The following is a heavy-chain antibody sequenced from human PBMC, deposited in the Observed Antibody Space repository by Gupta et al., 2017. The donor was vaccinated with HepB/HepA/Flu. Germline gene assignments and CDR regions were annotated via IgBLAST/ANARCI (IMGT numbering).Heavy chain of an antibody. CDR2: IDASGGRT. D-gene: IGHD3-16*01. Sequence: QVQLVQSGAEVKKPGASVKVSCTASGFTFTNYYMHWVRQAPGQGLEWMGIIDASGGRTTYTQKLQGRLTMTSDTSTSTIFMDLRSLRSEDTAVYYCARGGRNTFGNSGPCDSWGQGTLVTVSS. V-gene: IGHV1-46*04. CDR1: GFTFTNYY. J-gene: IGHJ4*02. CDR3: ARGGRNTFGNSGPCDS.